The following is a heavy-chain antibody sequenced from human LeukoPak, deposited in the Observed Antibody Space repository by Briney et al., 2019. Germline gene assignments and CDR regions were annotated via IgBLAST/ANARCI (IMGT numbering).Heavy chain of an antibody. CDR1: GFIISNHA. CDR2: ISGSGDWT. D-gene: IGHD7-27*01. J-gene: IGHJ4*02. V-gene: IGHV3-23*01. CDR3: AKGGWGSLWDY. Sequence: GGSLRLSCTVSGFIISNHAMTWVRRAPGKGLEWVSAISGSGDWTYYSDSVKGRFTVSKDTSQNTLFLQMSSLRADDTAVYYCAKGGWGSLWDYWGQGALVTVSS.